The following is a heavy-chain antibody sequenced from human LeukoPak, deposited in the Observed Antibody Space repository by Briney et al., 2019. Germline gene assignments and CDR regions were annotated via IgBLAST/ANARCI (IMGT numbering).Heavy chain of an antibody. D-gene: IGHD3-22*01. CDR2: IIPIFGTA. CDR1: GGTYSSYA. CDR3: ARVVRDSSGYVPNYFDY. Sequence: VASVKVSCKASGGTYSSYAISWVRQAPGQGLEWMGGIIPIFGTANYAQKFQGRVTITTDESTSTAYMELSSLRSEDTAVYYCARVVRDSSGYVPNYFDYWGQGTLVTVSS. J-gene: IGHJ4*02. V-gene: IGHV1-69*05.